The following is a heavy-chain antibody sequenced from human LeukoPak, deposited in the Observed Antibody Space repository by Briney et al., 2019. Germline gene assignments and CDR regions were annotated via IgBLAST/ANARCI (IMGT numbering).Heavy chain of an antibody. Sequence: GGSLRLSCAASGFTVSSNYMSWVRQAPGKGLEWVSVIYSGGSTYYADSVKGRFTISRDNSKNTLYLQMNSLRAEDTAVYYCARQMTPDDAFGIWGQGTMVTVSS. J-gene: IGHJ3*02. D-gene: IGHD2-15*01. CDR1: GFTVSSNY. CDR3: ARQMTPDDAFGI. CDR2: IYSGGST. V-gene: IGHV3-53*01.